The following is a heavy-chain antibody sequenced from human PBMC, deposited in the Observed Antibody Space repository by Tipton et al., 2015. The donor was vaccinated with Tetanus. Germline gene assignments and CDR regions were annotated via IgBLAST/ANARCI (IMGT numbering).Heavy chain of an antibody. V-gene: IGHV3-53*01. CDR3: ARAPRYCGGDCYHFDY. CDR1: GITVSSNF. D-gene: IGHD2-21*02. Sequence: QLVQSGGGLIQPGGSLRLSCAASGITVSSNFMTWVRQAPGEGLEWVSVLYSGGGPNYADSVKGRFTISRDNSKNTLYLQMNSLRVDDTAIYYCARAPRYCGGDCYHFDYWGQGALVTVSS. CDR2: LYSGGGP. J-gene: IGHJ4*02.